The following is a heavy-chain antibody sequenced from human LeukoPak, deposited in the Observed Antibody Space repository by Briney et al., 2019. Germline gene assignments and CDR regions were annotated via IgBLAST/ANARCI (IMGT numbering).Heavy chain of an antibody. CDR1: GFTFSSYG. J-gene: IGHJ1*01. CDR3: AKYSGTYSHYFHH. D-gene: IGHD1-26*01. CDR2: IRYDGSNK. V-gene: IGHV3-30*02. Sequence: GGSLRLSCAASGFTFSSYGMHWVRQAPGKGLEWVAFIRYDGSNKYYADSVKGRFTISRDNSKNTLYLQMNSLRTEDTALFYCAKYSGTYSHYFHHWGQGTLVTVSS.